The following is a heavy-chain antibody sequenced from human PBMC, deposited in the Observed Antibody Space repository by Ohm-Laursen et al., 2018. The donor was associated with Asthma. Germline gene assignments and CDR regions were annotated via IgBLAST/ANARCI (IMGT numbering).Heavy chain of an antibody. J-gene: IGHJ4*02. CDR1: GGSISSGNNY. Sequence: TLSLTCTVSGGSISSGNNYWSWIRQHPGKGLEWIGYIYYSGITYSNPSLRSRVSISVDTSKNQFSLKLSPVPAADTAVYYCARGTFYYESTGYYFFDHWGQGALVTVSS. V-gene: IGHV4-31*03. CDR3: ARGTFYYESTGYYFFDH. D-gene: IGHD3-22*01. CDR2: IYYSGIT.